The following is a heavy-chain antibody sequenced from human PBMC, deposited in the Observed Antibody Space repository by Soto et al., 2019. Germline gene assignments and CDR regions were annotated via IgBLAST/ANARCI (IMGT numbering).Heavy chain of an antibody. V-gene: IGHV3-23*01. J-gene: IGHJ4*02. CDR2: IRCDGSNT. Sequence: GGSLRLSCAASGFTFSSYAMSWVRQAPGKGLEWVASIRCDGSNTYYADSVKGRATISRDNSKRTVDLQMNSLRAEDSAVYYCARDPPGSGWAFDYWGQGALVTVSS. CDR3: ARDPPGSGWAFDY. D-gene: IGHD6-19*01. CDR1: GFTFSSYA.